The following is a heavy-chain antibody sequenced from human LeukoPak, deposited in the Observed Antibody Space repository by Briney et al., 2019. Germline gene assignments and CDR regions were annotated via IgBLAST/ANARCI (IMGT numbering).Heavy chain of an antibody. D-gene: IGHD4-11*01. CDR3: ARGNNYVDLDI. J-gene: IGHJ3*02. CDR2: IHTSGNT. Sequence: PSQTLSLTCTVSGGSISSGSYYWSWIRQPAGKGLEWIGRIHTSGNTEYTPSLQSRVTVSADTSKNQLSLKLTSVTAADTAVYYCARGNNYVDLDIWGQGTMVTVSS. V-gene: IGHV4-61*02. CDR1: GGSISSGSYY.